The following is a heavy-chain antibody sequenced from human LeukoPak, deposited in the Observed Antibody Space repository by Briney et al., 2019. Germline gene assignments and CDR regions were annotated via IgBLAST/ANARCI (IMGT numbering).Heavy chain of an antibody. D-gene: IGHD2-8*01. CDR3: ARIVYPYGMDV. CDR2: INPSGGST. J-gene: IGHJ6*04. Sequence: ASVEVSCKASGYTFTSYYMYWVRQAPGQGLEWMGIINPSGGSTSYAQKFQGRVTMTRDTSTSTVYMELRSLRSEDTAVYYCARIVYPYGMDVWGKGTTVTVSS. CDR1: GYTFTSYY. V-gene: IGHV1-46*01.